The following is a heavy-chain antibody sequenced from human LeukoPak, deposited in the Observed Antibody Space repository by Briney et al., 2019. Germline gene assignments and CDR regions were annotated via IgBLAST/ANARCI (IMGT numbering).Heavy chain of an antibody. CDR3: ARDTDSSGYYFY. CDR1: GYTLTGYY. Sequence: ASVKVSCKVSGYTLTGYYMHWVRQAPGQGLEWMGWINPNSGGTNYAQKFQGRVTMTRDTSISTAYMELSRLGSDDTAVYYCARDTDSSGYYFYWGQGTLVTVSS. V-gene: IGHV1-2*02. CDR2: INPNSGGT. J-gene: IGHJ4*02. D-gene: IGHD3-22*01.